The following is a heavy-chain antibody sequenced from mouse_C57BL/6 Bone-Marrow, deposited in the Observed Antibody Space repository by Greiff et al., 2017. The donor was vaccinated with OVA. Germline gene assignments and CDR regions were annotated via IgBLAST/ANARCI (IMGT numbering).Heavy chain of an antibody. CDR2: INPYNGGT. D-gene: IGHD2-5*01. CDR1: GYTFTDYY. CDR3: ARYGAYYSNFEDY. Sequence: EVKLMESGPVLVKPGASVKMSCKASGYTFTDYYMNWVKQSHGKSLEWIGVINPYNGGTSYNQKFKGKATLTVDKSSSTAYMELNSLTSEDSAVYYCARYGAYYSNFEDYWGQGTTLTVSS. V-gene: IGHV1-19*01. J-gene: IGHJ2*01.